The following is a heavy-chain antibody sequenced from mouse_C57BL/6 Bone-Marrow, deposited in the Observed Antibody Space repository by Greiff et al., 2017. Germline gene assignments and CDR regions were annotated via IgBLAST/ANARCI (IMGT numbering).Heavy chain of an antibody. J-gene: IGHJ3*01. CDR1: GYTFTDYY. Sequence: EVQLQQSGPELVKPGASVKISCKASGYTFTDYYMNWVKQSHGKSLEWIGDINPNNGGTSYNQKFKGKATLTVDKSSSTAYMERRSLTSEDSAVYYCARDDDYDGPFAYWGQGTLVTVSA. V-gene: IGHV1-26*01. D-gene: IGHD2-4*01. CDR3: ARDDDYDGPFAY. CDR2: INPNNGGT.